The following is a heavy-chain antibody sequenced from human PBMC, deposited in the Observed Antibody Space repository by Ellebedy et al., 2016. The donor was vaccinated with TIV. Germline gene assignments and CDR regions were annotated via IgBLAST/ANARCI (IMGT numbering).Heavy chain of an antibody. Sequence: AASVKVSCKASGYTFTGYFIHWVRQAPGEGLEWMGWINSNSGGTKFAQKFQGRVIMTRDTSISTAYMELSGLAFDDTAVYYCAGSPDVIAVAGPYLDHWGKGTLVTVSS. CDR1: GYTFTGYF. J-gene: IGHJ4*02. D-gene: IGHD6-19*01. CDR3: AGSPDVIAVAGPYLDH. CDR2: INSNSGGT. V-gene: IGHV1-2*02.